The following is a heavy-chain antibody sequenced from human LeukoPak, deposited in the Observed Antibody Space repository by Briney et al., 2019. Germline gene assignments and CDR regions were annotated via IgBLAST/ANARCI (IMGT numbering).Heavy chain of an antibody. CDR3: ASGSYYETKAQFDG. D-gene: IGHD3-10*01. CDR1: GFTFSDYW. CDR2: IKGDGSEK. V-gene: IGHV3-7*03. J-gene: IGHJ4*02. Sequence: PGGSLRLSCAASGFTFSDYWMTWVRQAPGKGLEWVANIKGDGSEKYYVDSVKGRFTISRDNTKNSLFLQMNSLTTEDTALYYCASGSYYETKAQFDGWGQGTLVTVSS.